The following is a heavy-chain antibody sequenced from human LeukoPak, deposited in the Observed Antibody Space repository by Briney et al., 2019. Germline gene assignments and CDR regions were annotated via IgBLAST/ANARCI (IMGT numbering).Heavy chain of an antibody. CDR1: GGSISSYY. V-gene: IGHV4-4*09. D-gene: IGHD1-26*01. CDR3: ARHGIGYYYMDV. CDR2: IYTSGST. Sequence: SETLSLTCTVSGGSISSYYWSWIRQPPGKGLEWVGYIYTSGSTNYNPSLKSRVTISVDTSKNQFSLKLSSVTAADTAVYYCARHGIGYYYMDVWGKGTTVTVSS. J-gene: IGHJ6*03.